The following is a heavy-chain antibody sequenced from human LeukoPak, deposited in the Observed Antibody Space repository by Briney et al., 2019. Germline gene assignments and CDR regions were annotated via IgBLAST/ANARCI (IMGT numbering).Heavy chain of an antibody. J-gene: IGHJ4*02. V-gene: IGHV4-4*07. CDR1: SGFISNYY. D-gene: IGHD3-3*01. CDR2: ISTSGNT. Sequence: SETLSLTCSVPSGFISNYYWSWIRQPAGKGLEWIGRISTSGNTYYSPSLKSRVTMSVDTSKNQFFLNLRSVTAADTAVYYCARDSRYYDFWSGYLDYWGQGALVTVSS. CDR3: ARDSRYYDFWSGYLDY.